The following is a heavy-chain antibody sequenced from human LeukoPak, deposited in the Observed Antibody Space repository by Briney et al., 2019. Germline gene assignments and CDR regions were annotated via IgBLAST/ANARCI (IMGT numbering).Heavy chain of an antibody. D-gene: IGHD6-6*01. Sequence: SETLSLTCTVSGGSISSYYWSWIRQPPGKGLEWIGEINHSGSTNYNPSLKSRVTISVDTSKNQFSLKLSSVTAADTAVYYCARASSIAANDYWGQGTLVTVSS. J-gene: IGHJ4*02. CDR3: ARASSIAANDY. CDR2: INHSGST. V-gene: IGHV4-34*01. CDR1: GGSISSYY.